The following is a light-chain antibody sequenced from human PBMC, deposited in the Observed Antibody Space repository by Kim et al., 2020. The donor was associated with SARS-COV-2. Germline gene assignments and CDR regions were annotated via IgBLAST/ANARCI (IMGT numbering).Light chain of an antibody. V-gene: IGKV1-33*01. Sequence: DIQLTQSPSSLSTSVGDRVTITCQASQGIANYLNWYQQKPGKPPKLLIYDASNLETGVPASFSGSGSGTHFTFTISSLQPEDIAAYYCQQYENLPLTFGGGTKVDIK. CDR1: QGIANY. CDR3: QQYENLPLT. CDR2: DAS. J-gene: IGKJ4*01.